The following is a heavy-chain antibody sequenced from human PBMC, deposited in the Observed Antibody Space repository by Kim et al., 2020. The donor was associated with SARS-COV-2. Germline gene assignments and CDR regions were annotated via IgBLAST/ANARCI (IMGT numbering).Heavy chain of an antibody. CDR2: MFSGGSR. J-gene: IGHJ4*02. Sequence: GGSLRLSCAASGLTVSSNYMSWVRQAPGRGLEWVSVMFSGGSRYYADSVKGRFTISRDNSKNTLYLQMNSLSAEDTAVYYCARDLYYGSGSYYFDYWGQGTLVTVSS. CDR3: ARDLYYGSGSYYFDY. V-gene: IGHV3-53*01. D-gene: IGHD3-10*01. CDR1: GLTVSSNY.